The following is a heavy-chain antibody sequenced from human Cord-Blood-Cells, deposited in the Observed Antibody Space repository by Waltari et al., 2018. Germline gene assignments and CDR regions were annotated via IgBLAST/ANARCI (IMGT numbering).Heavy chain of an antibody. V-gene: IGHV4-39*01. D-gene: IGHD6-6*01. J-gene: IGHJ4*02. Sequence: QLQLQESGPGLVKPSETLSLTCTVSGGSISSSSYYWGWIRQPPGKGLEWIGSIYYSGSTYYNPSLKRRVTISVDTSKNQFSLNLSSVTAAYTAVYYCARHGQRVIAARTGFDYWGQGTLVTVSS. CDR3: ARHGQRVIAARTGFDY. CDR2: IYYSGST. CDR1: GGSISSSSYY.